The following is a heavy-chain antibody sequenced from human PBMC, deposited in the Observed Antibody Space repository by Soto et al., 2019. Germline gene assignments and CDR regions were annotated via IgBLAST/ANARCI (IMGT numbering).Heavy chain of an antibody. CDR2: FDPEDGET. V-gene: IGHV1-24*01. J-gene: IGHJ4*02. CDR1: GYTLTELS. Sequence: ASVKVSCKVSGYTLTELSMHWVRQAPKKGLEWMGGFDPEDGETIYAQKFQGRVTMTEDTSTDTAYTELSSLRSEDTAVYYCATYPPQPCSSTSCPYDYWGQGTLVTAPQ. D-gene: IGHD2-2*01. CDR3: ATYPPQPCSSTSCPYDY.